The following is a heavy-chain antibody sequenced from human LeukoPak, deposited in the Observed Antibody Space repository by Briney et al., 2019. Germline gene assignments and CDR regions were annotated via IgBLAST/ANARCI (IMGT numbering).Heavy chain of an antibody. Sequence: GGSLRLSCAASGFTFTTYWMSWVRRAPGKGLEWVANIKQDGTEKYYVDSVKGRFTISRDNAKNSLYLQMNSLRAEDAAVYYCARDGGDYWGQGTLVTVSS. CDR1: GFTFTTYW. D-gene: IGHD3-3*01. J-gene: IGHJ4*02. CDR3: ARDGGDY. V-gene: IGHV3-7*01. CDR2: IKQDGTEK.